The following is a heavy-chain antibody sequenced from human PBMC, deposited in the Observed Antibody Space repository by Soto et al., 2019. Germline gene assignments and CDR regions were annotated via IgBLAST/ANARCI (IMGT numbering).Heavy chain of an antibody. CDR2: INWNGGSI. CDR3: VRLPSGRQPPQFFHD. D-gene: IGHD1-26*01. V-gene: IGHV3-20*04. J-gene: IGHJ1*01. CDR1: GFTFDDYA. Sequence: EVQLVESGGGVVRPGGSLRLSCAASGFTFDDYALSWVRQVIGKGLEWVSGINWNGGSIGYADSVKGRFTISRDNAKNSLYLQMNNLRDEDTALYYCVRLPSGRQPPQFFHDWGQGTLVIVSS.